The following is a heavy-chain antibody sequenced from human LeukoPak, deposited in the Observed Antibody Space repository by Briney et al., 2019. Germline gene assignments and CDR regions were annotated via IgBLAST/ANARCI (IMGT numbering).Heavy chain of an antibody. J-gene: IGHJ4*02. Sequence: SETLSLTCTVSGGSISSGGYYWSWIRQHPGKGLEWIGYIYYSGSTNYNPSLKSRVTISVDTSKNQFSLKLSSVTAADTAVYYCARGRRITMVRGVRFDYWGQGTLVAVSS. CDR1: GGSISSGGYY. CDR3: ARGRRITMVRGVRFDY. D-gene: IGHD3-10*01. V-gene: IGHV4-31*03. CDR2: IYYSGST.